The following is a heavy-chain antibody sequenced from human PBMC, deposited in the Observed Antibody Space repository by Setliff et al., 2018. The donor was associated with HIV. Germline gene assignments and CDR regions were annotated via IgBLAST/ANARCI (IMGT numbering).Heavy chain of an antibody. CDR1: GGSFSGYY. CDR3: AREGDGIDF. D-gene: IGHD2-21*02. V-gene: IGHV4-34*04. Sequence: SETLSLTCAVYGGSFSGYYWSWIRQPPGKGLEWIGSGHYTGNTYTSPSLKSRATISLDASKNKISLKLTSVTSADTAVYYCAREGDGIDFWGQGTLVTVPQ. J-gene: IGHJ4*02. CDR2: GHYTGNT.